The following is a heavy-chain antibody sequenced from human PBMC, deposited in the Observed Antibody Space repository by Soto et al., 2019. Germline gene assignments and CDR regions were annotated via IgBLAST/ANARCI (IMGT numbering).Heavy chain of an antibody. V-gene: IGHV4-30-2*01. CDR1: GGSISSGGYS. Sequence: SETLSLTCAVSGGSISSGGYSWSWIRQPPGEGLEWIGYIYHSGSTYYNPSLKSRVTISVDRSKNQFSLKLSSVTAADTAVYYCAREYSGYYFDYWGQGTLVTVSS. J-gene: IGHJ4*02. CDR3: AREYSGYYFDY. CDR2: IYHSGST. D-gene: IGHD5-12*01.